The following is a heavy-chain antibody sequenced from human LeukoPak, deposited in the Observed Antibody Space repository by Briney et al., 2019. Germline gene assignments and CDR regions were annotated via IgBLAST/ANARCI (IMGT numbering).Heavy chain of an antibody. CDR2: INPSGGST. Sequence: GASVKVSCKASGYTFTSYYMHWVRQAPGQGLEWMGIINPSGGSTSYAQKFQGRVTMTRDTSTSTVYMELSSLRSEDTAVYYCARDHCTSTGCYENYYYGLDVWGQGATVTVSS. J-gene: IGHJ6*02. CDR1: GYTFTSYY. CDR3: ARDHCTSTGCYENYYYGLDV. D-gene: IGHD2-2*01. V-gene: IGHV1-46*01.